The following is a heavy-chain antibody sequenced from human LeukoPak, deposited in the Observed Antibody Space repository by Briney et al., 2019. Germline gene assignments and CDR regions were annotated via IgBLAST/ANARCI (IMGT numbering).Heavy chain of an antibody. CDR2: ISGSGGST. V-gene: IGHV3-23*01. D-gene: IGHD6-13*01. CDR1: GFTFSSYA. CDR3: AKAIAAAGVYYFDY. Sequence: GGSLRLSCAASGFTFSSYAMSWVRQAPGKGLEWVSAISGSGGSTYYPDSVKGRFTISRDNSKNTLYLQMNSLRAEDTAVYYCAKAIAAAGVYYFDYWGQGTLVTVSS. J-gene: IGHJ4*02.